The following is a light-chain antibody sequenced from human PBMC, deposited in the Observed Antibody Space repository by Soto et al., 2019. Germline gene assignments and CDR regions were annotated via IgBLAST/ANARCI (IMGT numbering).Light chain of an antibody. CDR3: CSYTSSTTWV. J-gene: IGLJ3*02. CDR2: DVS. V-gene: IGLV2-14*03. CDR1: SSDVGGYDY. Sequence: QSVLTQPASVSGSPGQSITISCTGTSSDVGGYDYVSWYQHHPGKAPKLMIFDVSDRPSGVSTRFSGSKSGNTASLTISGLQAEDEAAYYCCSYTSSTTWVFGGGTKLTVL.